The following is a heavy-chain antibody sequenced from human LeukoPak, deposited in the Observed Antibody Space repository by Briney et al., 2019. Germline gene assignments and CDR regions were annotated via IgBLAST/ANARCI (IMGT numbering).Heavy chain of an antibody. CDR1: GFTFDDYA. J-gene: IGHJ5*02. CDR2: ITWNSGSI. CDR3: AKDTSSSGYNWFDA. V-gene: IGHV3-9*01. D-gene: IGHD6-19*01. Sequence: PGGSLRLSCAASGFTFDDYAMHCVRQAPGKGLEWVSGITWNSGSIGYADSVKGRFTISRDNAKNVLYLQMNSLRAEDTALYYCAKDTSSSGYNWFDAWGQGTLVTVS.